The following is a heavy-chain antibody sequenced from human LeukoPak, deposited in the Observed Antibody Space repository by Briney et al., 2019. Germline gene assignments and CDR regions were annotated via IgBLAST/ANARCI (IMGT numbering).Heavy chain of an antibody. V-gene: IGHV4-4*07. J-gene: IGHJ4*02. CDR3: ARDRPSWGAVPGYYFDY. CDR1: GGSISSYY. Sequence: PSETLSLTCTVSGGSISSYYWSWIRQPAGKGLEWIGRIYTSGSTNYNPSLKSRVTISVDTSKNQFSLKLSSVTAADTAVYYCARDRPSWGAVPGYYFDYWGQGTLVTVSS. CDR2: IYTSGST. D-gene: IGHD1-26*01.